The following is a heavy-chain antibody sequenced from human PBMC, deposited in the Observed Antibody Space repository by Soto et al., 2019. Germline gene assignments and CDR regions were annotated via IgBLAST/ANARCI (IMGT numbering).Heavy chain of an antibody. CDR3: ARPYSSGWYGDTPHFDY. CDR2: ISYDGSNK. D-gene: IGHD6-19*01. CDR1: GFTFSSYA. Sequence: QVQLVESGGGVVQPGRSLRLSCTASGFTFSSYAMHWVRQAPGKGLEWVAVISYDGSNKYYADSVKGRFTISRDNSKNTMYLQMNSLRVEDTAVHYCARPYSSGWYGDTPHFDYWGQGTLVTVSS. J-gene: IGHJ4*02. V-gene: IGHV3-30-3*01.